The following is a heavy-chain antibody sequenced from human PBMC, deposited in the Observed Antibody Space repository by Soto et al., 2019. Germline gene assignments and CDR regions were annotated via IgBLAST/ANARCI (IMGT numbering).Heavy chain of an antibody. CDR1: GFSFNDYY. CDR3: ATVLRGHNGNDGC. D-gene: IGHD5-12*01. Sequence: QVQLVESGGGLVKPGASLRLSCAASGFSFNDYYMSWIRQAPGRGLEWISYISGNSGDTNYADSVKGRFTISRDNAKNSLSLQMNSLSAEDTAVYYCATVLRGHNGNDGCWGQGTLVTVSS. V-gene: IGHV3-11*05. J-gene: IGHJ4*02. CDR2: ISGNSGDT.